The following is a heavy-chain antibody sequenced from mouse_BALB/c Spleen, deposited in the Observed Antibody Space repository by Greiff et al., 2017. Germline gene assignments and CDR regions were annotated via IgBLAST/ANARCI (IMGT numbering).Heavy chain of an antibody. CDR1: GFTFTDYY. CDR2: IRNKANGYTT. Sequence: EVKLLESGGGLVQPGGSLRLSCATSGFTFTDYYMSWVRQPPGKALEWLGFIRNKANGYTTEYSASVKGRFTISRDNSQSILYLQMNTLRAEDSATYYCARDIDDGYPDYWGQGTTLTVSS. V-gene: IGHV7-3*02. CDR3: ARDIDDGYPDY. D-gene: IGHD2-3*01. J-gene: IGHJ2*01.